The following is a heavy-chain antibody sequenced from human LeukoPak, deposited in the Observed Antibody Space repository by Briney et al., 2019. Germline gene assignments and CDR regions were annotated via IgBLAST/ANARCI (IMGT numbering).Heavy chain of an antibody. CDR3: ARGDGYNFYPFDY. CDR2: IYTSGST. CDR1: GGSISSGSYY. D-gene: IGHD5-24*01. J-gene: IGHJ4*02. V-gene: IGHV4-61*02. Sequence: SETLSLTXTVSGGSISSGSYYWSWIRQPAGEGLEWIGRIYTSGSTNYNPSLKSRVTISVDTSKNQFSLKLSSVTAADTAVYYCARGDGYNFYPFDYWGQGTLVTVSS.